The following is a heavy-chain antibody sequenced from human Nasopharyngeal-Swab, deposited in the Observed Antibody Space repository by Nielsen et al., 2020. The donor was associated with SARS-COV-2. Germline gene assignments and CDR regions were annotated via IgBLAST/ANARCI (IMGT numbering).Heavy chain of an antibody. CDR2: IIPIFGTA. CDR3: ARELHSSGWGTPHWYFDL. Sequence: WVRQAPGQGLEWMGGIIPIFGTANYAQKFQGRVTMTRDTSTSTVYMELSSLRSEDTAVYYCARELHSSGWGTPHWYFDLWGRGTLVTVSS. J-gene: IGHJ2*01. D-gene: IGHD6-19*01. V-gene: IGHV1-69*05.